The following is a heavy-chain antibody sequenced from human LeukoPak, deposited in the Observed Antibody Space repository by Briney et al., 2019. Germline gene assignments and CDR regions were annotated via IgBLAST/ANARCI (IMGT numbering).Heavy chain of an antibody. CDR1: GYSFSNYW. V-gene: IGHV5-51*01. CDR2: IYVGDSDT. Sequence: PGESLKISCKGSGYSFSNYWIGWVRQMPGKGLEWMGIIYVGDSDTRYSPSFQGPVTISAGKSITTAYLQWSSLKASDTAMYYCARQPTTGAYFDYWGQGTLVTVSS. D-gene: IGHD4-17*01. J-gene: IGHJ4*02. CDR3: ARQPTTGAYFDY.